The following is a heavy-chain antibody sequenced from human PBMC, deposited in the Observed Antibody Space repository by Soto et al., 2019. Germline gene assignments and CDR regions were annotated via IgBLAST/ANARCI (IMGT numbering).Heavy chain of an antibody. CDR1: GYGFTTYG. D-gene: IGHD1-1*01. Sequence: QIHLVQTGAEVKKPGASVKVSCQGSGYGFTTYGITWVRQAPGQGLEWMAWISAHNGNTNYAHKLQGRVTVTRDTSTSTGYMELRSLRSDDTAVYYCARGRYGDYWGQGALVTVSS. V-gene: IGHV1-18*01. J-gene: IGHJ4*02. CDR2: ISAHNGNT. CDR3: ARGRYGDY.